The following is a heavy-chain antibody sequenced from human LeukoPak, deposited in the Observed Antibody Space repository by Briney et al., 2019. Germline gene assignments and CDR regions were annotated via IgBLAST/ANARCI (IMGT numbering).Heavy chain of an antibody. V-gene: IGHV3-53*01. CDR3: AKLKGWYGEGYFDY. CDR1: GFTVSSNY. D-gene: IGHD3-10*01. Sequence: GGCLRLSCAASGFTVSSNYMSWVRQPPGKGLEWVSVNYSGGTTFYADSVKGRFTISRDNSKNKLYLQMNSLRADDTAVYYCAKLKGWYGEGYFDYWGQGTVVTVSS. J-gene: IGHJ4*02. CDR2: NYSGGTT.